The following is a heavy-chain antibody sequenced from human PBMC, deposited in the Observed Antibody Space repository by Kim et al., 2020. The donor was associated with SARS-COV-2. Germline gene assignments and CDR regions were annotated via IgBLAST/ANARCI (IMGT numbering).Heavy chain of an antibody. J-gene: IGHJ4*02. CDR1: GGSFSGYY. V-gene: IGHV4-34*01. D-gene: IGHD4-17*01. CDR3: ASRVIRLRKFDY. CDR2: INHSGST. Sequence: SETLSLTCAVYGGSFSGYYWSWIRQPPGKGLEWIGEINHSGSTNYNPSLKSRVTISVDTSKNQFSLKLSSVTAADTAVYYCASRVIRLRKFDYWGQGTLV.